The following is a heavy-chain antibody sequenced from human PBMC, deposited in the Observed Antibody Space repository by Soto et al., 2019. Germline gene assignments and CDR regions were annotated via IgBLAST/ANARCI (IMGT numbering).Heavy chain of an antibody. CDR3: ASVGYYGSGSHFQH. D-gene: IGHD3-10*01. CDR2: IYHSGST. V-gene: IGHV4-4*02. Sequence: QVQLQESGPGLVKPSGTLSLTCAVSGGSISSSNWWSWVRQPPGKGLAWIGEIYHSGSTNYNPSLKSRVTLSVDKSKTQFALKLSAVTAADTAVYYCASVGYYGSGSHFQHWGQGTLVTVSS. CDR1: GGSISSSNW. J-gene: IGHJ1*01.